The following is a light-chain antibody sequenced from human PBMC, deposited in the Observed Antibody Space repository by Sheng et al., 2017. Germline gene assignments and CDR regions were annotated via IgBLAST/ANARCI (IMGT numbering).Light chain of an antibody. J-gene: IGKJ1*01. CDR2: DAS. CDR3: QQYDRSPRT. CDR1: QSVSRY. Sequence: ETVLTQSPATLSLSPGERATLSCRASQSVSRYVAWYQQKPGQSPRLLIYDASTRATGIPSRFSGSGSGTDFTLTISRLEPEDSAVYYCQQYDRSPRTFGQGTKVEIK. V-gene: IGKV3-20*01.